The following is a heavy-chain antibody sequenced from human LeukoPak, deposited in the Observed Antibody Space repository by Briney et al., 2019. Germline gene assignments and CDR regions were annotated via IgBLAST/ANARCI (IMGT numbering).Heavy chain of an antibody. V-gene: IGHV3-11*06. J-gene: IGHJ6*02. CDR1: GFTFSDYY. CDR3: ARGGPFEVSNYYGMDV. Sequence: GGSLRLSCAASGFTFSDYYMSWIRQAPGKGLEWVSYISSSSSYTNYADSVKGRFTISRDNAKNSLYLQMNSLRAEDTAVYYCARGGPFEVSNYYGMDVWGQGTTVTVSS. D-gene: IGHD4-11*01. CDR2: ISSSSSYT.